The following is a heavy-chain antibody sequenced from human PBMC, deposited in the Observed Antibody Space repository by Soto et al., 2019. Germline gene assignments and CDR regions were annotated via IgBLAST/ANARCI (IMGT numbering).Heavy chain of an antibody. CDR1: GGTFSSYT. D-gene: IGHD3-9*01. V-gene: IGHV1-69*02. J-gene: IGHJ6*02. CDR3: AMAYDILTGYYRPPYYYYYGMDV. CDR2: IIPILGIA. Sequence: GASVKVSCKASGGTFSSYTISWVRQAPGQGLEWMGRIIPILGIANYAQKFQGRVTITADKSTSTAYMELSSLRSEDTAVYYCAMAYDILTGYYRPPYYYYYGMDVWGQGTTVTVSS.